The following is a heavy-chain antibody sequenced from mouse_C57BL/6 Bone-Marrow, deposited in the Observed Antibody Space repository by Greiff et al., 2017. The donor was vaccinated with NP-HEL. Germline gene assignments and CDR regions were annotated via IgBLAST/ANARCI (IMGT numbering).Heavy chain of an antibody. J-gene: IGHJ3*01. CDR2: IYPGNSDT. CDR3: TRLGAYSPWFAY. CDR1: GYTFTSYW. Sequence: VQLQQSGTVLARPGASAKMSCKTSGYTFTSYWMHWVKQRPGQGLEWIGAIYPGNSDTSYNQKFKGKAKLTAFTSASTAYMELSSLTNEDSAVYYCTRLGAYSPWFAYWGQGTLVTVSA. V-gene: IGHV1-5*01. D-gene: IGHD1-3*01.